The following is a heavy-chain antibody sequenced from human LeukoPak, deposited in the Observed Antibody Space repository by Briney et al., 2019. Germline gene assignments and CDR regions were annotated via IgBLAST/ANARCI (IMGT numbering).Heavy chain of an antibody. V-gene: IGHV4-38-2*02. CDR2: IYNSGST. CDR1: SYSISSGYY. Sequence: PSETLSLTCTVSSYSISSGYYWGWIRQPPGKGLEWIGEIYNSGSTNYNPSLKSRVTISVDKSKNQFSLKLSSVTAADTAVYYCARDERMTDRYYLDYWGQGTLVTVSS. D-gene: IGHD1-1*01. J-gene: IGHJ4*02. CDR3: ARDERMTDRYYLDY.